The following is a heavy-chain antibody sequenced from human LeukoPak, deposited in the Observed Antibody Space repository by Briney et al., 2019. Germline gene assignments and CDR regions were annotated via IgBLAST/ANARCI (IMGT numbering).Heavy chain of an antibody. V-gene: IGHV4-31*03. J-gene: IGHJ4*02. Sequence: PSQTLSLTCTVTGGSISTGGYYWSWIRQHPGKGLEWIGYIYNNGNTYHNSSLKRRVTISADTSKNQFSLKLRSVTVADTAVYYCARTTDWDLFDYWGQGTLVTVSS. CDR3: ARTTDWDLFDY. CDR1: GGSISTGGYY. D-gene: IGHD1-7*01. CDR2: IYNNGNT.